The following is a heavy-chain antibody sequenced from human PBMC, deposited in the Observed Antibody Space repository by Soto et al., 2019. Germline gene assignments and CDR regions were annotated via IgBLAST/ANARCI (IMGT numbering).Heavy chain of an antibody. Sequence: PGESLKISCKVSVYSFTSYWIGWVRQMPGKGLEWMGIIYPGGSDTRYSPSFQGQVTISADKSISTAYLQWSSLKASDTAMYYCARGRITIFGVAPGDYWGQGTLVTVSS. J-gene: IGHJ4*02. V-gene: IGHV5-51*01. D-gene: IGHD3-3*01. CDR2: IYPGGSDT. CDR1: VYSFTSYW. CDR3: ARGRITIFGVAPGDY.